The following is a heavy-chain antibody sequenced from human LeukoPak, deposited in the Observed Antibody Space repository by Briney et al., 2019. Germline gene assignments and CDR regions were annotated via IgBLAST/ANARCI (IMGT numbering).Heavy chain of an antibody. CDR3: AREVTYTSGWYDH. Sequence: GGTLRLSCAVSGFPFRSYNMNWVRGAPGKGLVWVSSISGSSSCKYDADSVKGRFTIDRDNAKNSLYLQMNSLRGEDTAVYYCAREVTYTSGWYDHWGQGTLVTVSS. J-gene: IGHJ5*02. D-gene: IGHD6-19*01. V-gene: IGHV3-21*01. CDR1: GFPFRSYN. CDR2: ISGSSSCK.